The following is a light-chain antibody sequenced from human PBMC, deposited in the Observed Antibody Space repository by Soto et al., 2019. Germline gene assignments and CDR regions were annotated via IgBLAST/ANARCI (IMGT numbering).Light chain of an antibody. CDR3: SSYTSSSTRV. V-gene: IGLV2-14*01. Sequence: QSVLTQPASVSGSPGQSITISCTGTSSDVGRYNFVSWYQQHPCKAPKLMISDVSNRPSGISNRFSGSKSGNTASLTISGLQAEDEADYYCSSYTSSSTRVFGTGTKLTVL. CDR2: DVS. J-gene: IGLJ1*01. CDR1: SSDVGRYNF.